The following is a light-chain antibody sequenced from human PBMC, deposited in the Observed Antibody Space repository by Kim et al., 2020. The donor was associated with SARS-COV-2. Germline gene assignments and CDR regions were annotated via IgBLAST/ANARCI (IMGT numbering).Light chain of an antibody. V-gene: IGKV1-9*01. CDR3: QQLNSYPLT. CDR1: QGIRSD. J-gene: IGKJ3*01. Sequence: ESVGDRVTNTNRARQGIRSDLAWYQQKPGKAPNLLIYAASTMKSGVPSRFSGSGSGTDVTLTISSRQPEDFATYYCQQLNSYPLTFGPGTKVDIK. CDR2: AAS.